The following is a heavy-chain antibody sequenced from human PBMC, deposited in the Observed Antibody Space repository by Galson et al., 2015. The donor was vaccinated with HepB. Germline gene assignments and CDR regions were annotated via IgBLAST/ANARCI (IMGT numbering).Heavy chain of an antibody. CDR1: GFTFSSYA. CDR3: VGGSSSSERSFDY. V-gene: IGHV3-64D*06. Sequence: SLRLSCAASGFTFSSYAMHWVRQAPGKGLEYVSAISSNGGSTYYADSVKGRFTISRDNSKNTLYLQMSSLRAEDTAVYYCVGGSSSSERSFDYWGQGTLVTVSS. D-gene: IGHD6-6*01. CDR2: ISSNGGST. J-gene: IGHJ4*02.